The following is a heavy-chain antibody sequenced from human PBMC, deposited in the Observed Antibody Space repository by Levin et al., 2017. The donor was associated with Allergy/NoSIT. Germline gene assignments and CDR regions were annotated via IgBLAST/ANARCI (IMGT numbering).Heavy chain of an antibody. CDR1: GGSISSNNYY. D-gene: IGHD3-16*01. V-gene: IGHV4-39*01. CDR3: ARQGPGGRAFDI. CDR2: IYYSGSA. J-gene: IGHJ3*02. Sequence: SETLSLTCTVSGGSISSNNYYWGWIRQPPGKGGLEWIGTIYYSGSAYYDPSLKSRVTISVDTSKNQFSLKLSSVTAADTAVYYCARQGPGGRAFDIWGQGTMVTVSS.